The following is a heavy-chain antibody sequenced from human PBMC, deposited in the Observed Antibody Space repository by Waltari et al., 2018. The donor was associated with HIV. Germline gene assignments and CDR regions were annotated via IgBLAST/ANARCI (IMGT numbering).Heavy chain of an antibody. V-gene: IGHV4-39*01. J-gene: IGHJ4*02. CDR1: GGSIRSSSYY. CDR2: IYYSGST. CDR3: ARHSVTMGADY. Sequence: QLQLQESGPGLVKPSETLSLTCTVSGGSIRSSSYYWGWIRQPPGKGLEWIGSIYYSGSTYYNPSLKSRVTISVDTSKNQFSLKLSSVTAADTAVYYCARHSVTMGADYWGQGTLVTVSS. D-gene: IGHD3-10*01.